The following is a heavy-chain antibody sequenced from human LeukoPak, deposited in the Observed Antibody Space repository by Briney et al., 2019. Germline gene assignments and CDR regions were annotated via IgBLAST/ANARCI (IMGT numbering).Heavy chain of an antibody. J-gene: IGHJ5*02. CDR1: GFIFNKYW. CDR2: INVDGRST. V-gene: IGHV3-74*01. D-gene: IGHD6-19*01. Sequence: GGSLRLSCAASGFIFNKYWMHWVRQAPGKGLVWVSRINVDGRSTSYADSVKGRFTVSRDNAKNSLYLQMNSLRAEDTAVYYCAREMLAAVAAQSWGQGTLVTVSS. CDR3: AREMLAAVAAQS.